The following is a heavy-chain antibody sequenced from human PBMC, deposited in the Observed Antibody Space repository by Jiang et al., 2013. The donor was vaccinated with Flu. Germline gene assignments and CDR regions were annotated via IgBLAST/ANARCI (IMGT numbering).Heavy chain of an antibody. CDR3: ARVGPHYYGSGSYSTAGNAFDI. CDR2: TYYRSKWYN. D-gene: IGHD3-10*01. V-gene: IGHV6-1*01. CDR1: GDSVSSNSAA. Sequence: SQTLSLTCAISGDSVSSNSAAWNWIRQSPSRGLEWLGRTYYRSKWYNDYAVSVKSRITINPDTSKNQFSLQLNSVTPEDTAVYYCARVGPHYYGSGSYSTAGNAFDIWGQGTMVTVSS. J-gene: IGHJ3*02.